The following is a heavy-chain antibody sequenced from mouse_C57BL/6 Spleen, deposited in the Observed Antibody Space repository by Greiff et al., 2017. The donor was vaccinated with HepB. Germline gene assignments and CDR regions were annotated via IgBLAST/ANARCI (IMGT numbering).Heavy chain of an antibody. CDR3: ARDSSGLVSYYFDY. Sequence: VQLQQSGAELVKPGASVKMSCKASGYTFTSYWITWVKQRPGQGLEWIGDIYPGSGSTNYNEKFKSKATLTVDTSSSTAYMQLSSLTSEDSAVYYCARDSSGLVSYYFDYWGQGTTLTVSS. V-gene: IGHV1-55*01. CDR1: GYTFTSYW. CDR2: IYPGSGST. D-gene: IGHD3-2*02. J-gene: IGHJ2*01.